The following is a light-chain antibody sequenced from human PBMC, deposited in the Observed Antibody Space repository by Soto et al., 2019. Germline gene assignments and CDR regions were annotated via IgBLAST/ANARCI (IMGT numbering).Light chain of an antibody. CDR2: GAS. J-gene: IGKJ1*01. CDR1: QSVDSK. V-gene: IGKV3-15*01. Sequence: EIVMTQSPATLSVSPGERATLSCRASQSVDSKLAWYQQKPGQGPRLLIYGASSRATGMPARFSGSGSGTEFTLTISSLQSEDFAVYYCQHYSTWLWTFGQGTKVEIK. CDR3: QHYSTWLWT.